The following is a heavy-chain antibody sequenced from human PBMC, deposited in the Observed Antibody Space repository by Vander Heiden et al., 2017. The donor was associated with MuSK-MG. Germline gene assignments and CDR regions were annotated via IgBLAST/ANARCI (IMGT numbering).Heavy chain of an antibody. J-gene: IGHJ4*02. V-gene: IGHV3-21*01. CDR3: ARDYYDILTGYSAFDY. D-gene: IGHD3-9*01. Sequence: VQLVESGGGLVKPGGSLRLSCAASGFTFSSYSMNWVRQAPGKGLEWVSSISSSSSYIYYADSVKGRFTISRDNAKNSLYLQMNSLRAEDTAVYYCARDYYDILTGYSAFDYWGQGTLVTVSS. CDR1: GFTFSSYS. CDR2: ISSSSSYI.